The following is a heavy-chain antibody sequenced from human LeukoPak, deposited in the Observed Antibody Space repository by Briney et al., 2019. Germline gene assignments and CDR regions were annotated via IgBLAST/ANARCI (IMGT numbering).Heavy chain of an antibody. CDR1: GGTFSSYA. CDR2: IIPIFGTA. CDR3: ARVVTAGTFDY. V-gene: IGHV1-69*05. Sequence: GASVKVSCKASGGTFSSYAISWVRQAPGQGLEWMGGIIPIFGTANYARKFQGRVTITTDESTSTAYMELSSLRSEDTAVYYCARVVTAGTFDYWGQGTLVTVSS. J-gene: IGHJ4*02. D-gene: IGHD2-21*02.